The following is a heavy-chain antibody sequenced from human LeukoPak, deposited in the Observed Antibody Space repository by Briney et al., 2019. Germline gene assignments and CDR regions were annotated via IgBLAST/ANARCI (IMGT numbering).Heavy chain of an antibody. V-gene: IGHV4-59*08. D-gene: IGHD2/OR15-2a*01. CDR1: GGSISRNY. Sequence: PSETLSLTCSVSGGSISRNYWSWIRQSPGKGLEWIGYIFYSGSTYYNPSLKSRVTMSVDTSKNQLSLKLSSVTAADTAVYYCARSSILLREGFDFWGQGTLVTVSS. J-gene: IGHJ4*02. CDR3: ARSSILLREGFDF. CDR2: IFYSGST.